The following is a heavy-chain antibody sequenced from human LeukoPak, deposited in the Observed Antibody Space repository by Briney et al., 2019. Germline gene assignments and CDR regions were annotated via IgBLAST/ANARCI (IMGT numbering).Heavy chain of an antibody. D-gene: IGHD3-16*01. CDR3: TRGAGWLIDY. J-gene: IGHJ4*02. V-gene: IGHV4-59*01. Sequence: SETLSLTCTVSDDSISDYYRGWIRQPPGKGLEWIGYFYNSGRSTYNPSLKSRVTISADTSKNHFSLKLNSVTTADTAVYYCTRGAGWLIDYWGQGILITVSS. CDR1: DDSISDYY. CDR2: FYNSGRS.